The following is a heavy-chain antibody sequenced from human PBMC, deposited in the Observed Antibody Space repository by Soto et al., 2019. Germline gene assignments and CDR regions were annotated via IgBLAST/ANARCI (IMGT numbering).Heavy chain of an antibody. CDR3: VRRHVSATGIDWFDP. Sequence: GASVKVSCKASGYTFTSYGIHWVRQAPGQRLEWMGWINAANGDTKYSPKFQGRVTITRDTSASTAYMELSSLRSEDTAVYYCVRRHVSATGIDWFDPWGQGTLGTVCS. J-gene: IGHJ5*02. CDR2: INAANGDT. CDR1: GYTFTSYG. V-gene: IGHV1-3*01. D-gene: IGHD6-13*01.